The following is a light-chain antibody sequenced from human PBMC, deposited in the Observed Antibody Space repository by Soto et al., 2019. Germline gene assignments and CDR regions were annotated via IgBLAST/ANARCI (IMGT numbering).Light chain of an antibody. CDR3: QQYGFSREWT. V-gene: IGKV3-20*01. Sequence: EIVLTQSPGTLSLSLGERATLSCRASQSFSSSYLAWYQQKPGQAPRLLIYGASSRATGIPDRFSGSGSGTDFTLTIRRLEPEDFAVYYRQQYGFSREWTFGKGTKVDI. CDR1: QSFSSSY. J-gene: IGKJ1*01. CDR2: GAS.